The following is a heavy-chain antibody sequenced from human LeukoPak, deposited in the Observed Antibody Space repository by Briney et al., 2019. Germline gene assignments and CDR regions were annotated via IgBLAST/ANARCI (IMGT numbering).Heavy chain of an antibody. D-gene: IGHD5-12*01. CDR1: GFTFDDYA. J-gene: IGHJ4*02. CDR2: ISWNSGSI. V-gene: IGHV3-9*01. Sequence: GGSLRLSCAASGFTFDDYAMHWVRQAPGKGLEGVSGISWNSGSIGYADSVKGRFTISRDNAKNSLYLQMNSLRAEDTALYYCAKDKVRLGYDAFDYWGQGTLVTVSS. CDR3: AKDKVRLGYDAFDY.